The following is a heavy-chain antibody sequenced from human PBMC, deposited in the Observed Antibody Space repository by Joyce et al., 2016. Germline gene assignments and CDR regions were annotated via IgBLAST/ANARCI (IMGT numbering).Heavy chain of an antibody. CDR1: GGSISSGDYY. CDR3: ARGNGDFCSGYYNYFDY. Sequence: QVQLQELGPGLVKPSQNLSLTCTVSGGSISSGDYYWSWVRQSPGKGLEWIGYIYFGGSTDRNTSAKSRLTISADTSKNQFSLKVRSVTASDTAVYYCARGNGDFCSGYYNYFDYWGQGILVTVSS. V-gene: IGHV4-30-4*01. CDR2: IYFGGST. D-gene: IGHD3-3*01. J-gene: IGHJ4*02.